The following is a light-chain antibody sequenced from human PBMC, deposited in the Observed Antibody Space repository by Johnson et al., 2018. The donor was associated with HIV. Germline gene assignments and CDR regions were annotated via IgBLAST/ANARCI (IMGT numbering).Light chain of an antibody. CDR1: SSNIGNNY. J-gene: IGLJ1*01. V-gene: IGLV1-51*01. CDR2: DNN. CDR3: GTWDSSLSAYV. Sequence: VLTQPPSVSAAPGQRVTISCSGSSSNIGNNYISWYQQLPGTAPKLLIYDNNKRPSGIPDRFSGSKSGTSATLGITGLQTGDEADYYCGTWDSSLSAYVFGTGTKVTVL.